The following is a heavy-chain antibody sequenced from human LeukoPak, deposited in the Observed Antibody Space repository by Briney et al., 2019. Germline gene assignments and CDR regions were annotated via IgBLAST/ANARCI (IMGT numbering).Heavy chain of an antibody. CDR3: ARDVKGRRYYYMDV. J-gene: IGHJ6*03. Sequence: SETLSLTCIVSDYSINSIYYWGWIRQPPGKGLEWIGSIYHNGSTYYNPSLKSRVTISVDTSKNQFSLKLSSVTAADTAVYYCARDVKGRRYYYMDVWGKGTTVTVSS. D-gene: IGHD3-10*01. V-gene: IGHV4-38-2*02. CDR2: IYHNGST. CDR1: DYSINSIYY.